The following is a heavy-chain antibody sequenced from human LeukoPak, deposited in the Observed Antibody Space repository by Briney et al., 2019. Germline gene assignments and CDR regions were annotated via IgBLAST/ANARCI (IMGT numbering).Heavy chain of an antibody. J-gene: IGHJ4*02. Sequence: QPSETLSLTCTVSGGSISSYYWSWIRQPPGEGLEWIGYIYYSGSTNYNPSLKSRVTISVDTSKNQFSLKLSSVTAADTAVYYCARASGSYHSPFDCWGQGTLVTVSS. CDR2: IYYSGST. CDR1: GGSISSYY. D-gene: IGHD1-26*01. CDR3: ARASGSYHSPFDC. V-gene: IGHV4-59*01.